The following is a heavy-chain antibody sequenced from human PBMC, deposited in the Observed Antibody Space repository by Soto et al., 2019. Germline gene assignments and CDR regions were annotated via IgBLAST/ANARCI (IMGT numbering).Heavy chain of an antibody. J-gene: IGHJ6*02. Sequence: QVQLVESGGGVVQPGRSLRLSCAASGFTFSSYGRHWVRQAPGKGLEWVAVISYDGSNKYYADSVKGRFTISRDNSKNGLYLQMSILRAENTAVYYCAYIVPEETYSRLSCYYYYGMDVWGQGTTVTVSS. V-gene: IGHV3-30*03. D-gene: IGHD3-16*02. CDR2: ISYDGSNK. CDR1: GFTFSSYG. CDR3: AYIVPEETYSRLSCYYYYGMDV.